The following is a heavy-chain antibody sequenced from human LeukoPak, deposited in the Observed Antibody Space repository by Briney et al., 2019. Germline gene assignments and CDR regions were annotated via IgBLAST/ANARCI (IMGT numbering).Heavy chain of an antibody. J-gene: IGHJ4*02. CDR3: AADAGSIKWYSF. D-gene: IGHD2/OR15-2a*01. CDR1: GLTVSRIF. CDR2: IDNGGTT. V-gene: IGHV3-53*01. Sequence: PGGSLRLSCATSGLTVSRIFMTWVRQAPGKGLEWVSVIDNGGTTYYADSVKGRFTISRDNSKNALYLQMNNLRPEDTAIYYCAADAGSIKWYSFWGQGTLVTVSP.